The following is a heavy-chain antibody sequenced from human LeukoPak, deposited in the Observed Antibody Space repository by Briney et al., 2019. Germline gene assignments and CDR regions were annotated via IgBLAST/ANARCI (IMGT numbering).Heavy chain of an antibody. CDR1: GGSISSYY. V-gene: IGHV4-59*01. CDR2: IYYSGST. J-gene: IGHJ4*02. CDR3: ASEGASATYYLDY. Sequence: SETLSLTCTVSGGSISSYYWSWIRQPPGKGLEWIGYIYYSGSTNYNPSLKSRVTISVDTSKNQFSLKLSSVTAADTAVYYCASEGASATYYLDYWGQGTLVTVSS. D-gene: IGHD1-1*01.